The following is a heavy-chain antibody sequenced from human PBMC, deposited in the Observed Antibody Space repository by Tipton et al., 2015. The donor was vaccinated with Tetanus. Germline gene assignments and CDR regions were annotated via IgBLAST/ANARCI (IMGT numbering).Heavy chain of an antibody. V-gene: IGHV3-11*01. CDR1: GFTFSDFH. J-gene: IGHJ4*02. CDR2: ISSSSSTI. Sequence: SLRLSCAASGFTFSDFHMSWIRQAPGKGLEWLSYISSSSSTIYYTDSVKGRFTISRDNAKNSLYLQMNSLRAEDTAVYYCARSRPGIYFDYWGQGALVTVSP. CDR3: ARSRPGIYFDY.